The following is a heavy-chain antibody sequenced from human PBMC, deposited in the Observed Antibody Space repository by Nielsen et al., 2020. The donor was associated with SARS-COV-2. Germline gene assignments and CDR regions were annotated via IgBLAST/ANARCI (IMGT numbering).Heavy chain of an antibody. D-gene: IGHD3-16*01. CDR3: ARNPLGPPMSYLDY. J-gene: IGHJ4*02. CDR1: GGSISLNY. Sequence: SETLSLTCTVSGGSISLNYWTWIRQPPGKGLEWIGYIYDNGKGNSNPSLKSRVTISGDMSNNQFSLHLNSVTSADTAVYYCARNPLGPPMSYLDYWGQGVLVTVSS. V-gene: IGHV4-59*12. CDR2: IYDNGKG.